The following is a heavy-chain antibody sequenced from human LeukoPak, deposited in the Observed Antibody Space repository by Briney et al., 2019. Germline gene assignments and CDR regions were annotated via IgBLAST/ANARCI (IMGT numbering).Heavy chain of an antibody. CDR1: DDSITIYY. J-gene: IGHJ3*02. D-gene: IGHD6-19*01. V-gene: IGHV4-34*01. Sequence: PSETLSLTCSVSDDSITIYYWNWIRQPPGKGLEWIGEINHSGSANYNPSLKNRVTMSVDTSKNQFSLKLSSVTAADTAVYYCARPKAGYSSTDAFDIWGQGTMVTVSS. CDR2: INHSGSA. CDR3: ARPKAGYSSTDAFDI.